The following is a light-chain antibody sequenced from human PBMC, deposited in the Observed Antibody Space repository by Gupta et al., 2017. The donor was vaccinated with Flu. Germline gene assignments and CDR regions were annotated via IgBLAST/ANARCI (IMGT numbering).Light chain of an antibody. CDR1: QTVIHN. J-gene: IGKJ2*01. CDR2: GAS. CDR3: QQHNNWPPLT. V-gene: IGKV3-15*01. Sequence: DIVLTQSPATLSVSPGERATLSCRASQTVIHNLAWYQQKPGQAPRLLFSGASTRAAGVPARFTASGSGTEFTLTISSLQSEDFAVYYCQQHNNWPPLTFGQGTKLEIK.